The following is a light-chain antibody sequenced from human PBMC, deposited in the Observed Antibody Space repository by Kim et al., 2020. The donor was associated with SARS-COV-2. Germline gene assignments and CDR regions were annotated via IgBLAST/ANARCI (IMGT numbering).Light chain of an antibody. J-gene: IGKJ2*01. CDR2: GAS. Sequence: SPGERAPPSCRASQSVRRILAWYQQQPGQAPRLLISGASTWATGIPARFSGSGSGTEFTLPISSLQSEDFAVYYCQQYNNWPYTFGQGTKLEI. V-gene: IGKV3-15*01. CDR3: QQYNNWPYT. CDR1: QSVRRI.